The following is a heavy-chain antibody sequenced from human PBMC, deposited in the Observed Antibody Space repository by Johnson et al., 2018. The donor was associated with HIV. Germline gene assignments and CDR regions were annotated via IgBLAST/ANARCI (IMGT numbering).Heavy chain of an antibody. V-gene: IGHV3-66*01. CDR3: ARACRDGYTCDAFDI. D-gene: IGHD5-24*01. CDR1: GFTVSSNY. Sequence: VQLVESGGGLVQPGGSLRLSCAASGFTVSSNYMTWVRQAPGKGLEWVSVLFSGGTTYYADSVKGRFTISRDNSKNTLFLQMNNLRAEDTAVFYCARACRDGYTCDAFDIWGQGTMVT. J-gene: IGHJ3*02. CDR2: LFSGGTT.